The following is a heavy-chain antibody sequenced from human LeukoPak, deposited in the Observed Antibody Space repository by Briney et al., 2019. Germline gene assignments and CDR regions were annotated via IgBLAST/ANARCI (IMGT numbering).Heavy chain of an antibody. D-gene: IGHD3-9*01. J-gene: IGHJ4*02. V-gene: IGHV3-30*18. CDR3: AKSLGDDILTGYSSGLDY. Sequence: LSLTCTVSGGSISSSSYYWGWIRQAPGKGLEWVAVISYDGSNKYYADSVKGRFTISRDNSKNTLYLQMNSLRAEDTAVYYCAKSLGDDILTGYSSGLDYWGQGTLVTVSS. CDR2: ISYDGSNK. CDR1: GGSISSSS.